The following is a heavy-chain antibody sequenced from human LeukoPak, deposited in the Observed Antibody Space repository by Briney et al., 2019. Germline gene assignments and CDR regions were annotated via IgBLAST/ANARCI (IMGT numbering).Heavy chain of an antibody. V-gene: IGHV1-46*01. D-gene: IGHD4-23*01. J-gene: IGHJ2*01. CDR2: INPSGGST. CDR3: AREPDYGGNSVFGYFDL. CDR1: GYTFTSYY. Sequence: ASVKVSCKASGYTFTSYYMHWVRQAPGQGLEWMGIINPSGGSTSYAQKFQGRVTMTRDTSTSTVYVELSSLRSEDTAVYYCAREPDYGGNSVFGYFDLWGRGTLVTVSS.